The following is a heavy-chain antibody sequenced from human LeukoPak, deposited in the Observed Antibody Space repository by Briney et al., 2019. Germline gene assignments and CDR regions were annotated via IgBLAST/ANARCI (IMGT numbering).Heavy chain of an antibody. CDR1: GYTFSNFD. D-gene: IGHD2-8*01. J-gene: IGHJ4*02. CDR3: ARNGGLADW. CDR2: MNPNSGNT. V-gene: IGHV1-8*01. Sequence: ASVKVSCKASGYTFSNFDISWVRQATGQELEWMGWMNPNSGNTGYAGKFQGRIAMTRDTSINIAYMELSSLTSEDTAVYYCARNGGLADWWGQGTLVTVSS.